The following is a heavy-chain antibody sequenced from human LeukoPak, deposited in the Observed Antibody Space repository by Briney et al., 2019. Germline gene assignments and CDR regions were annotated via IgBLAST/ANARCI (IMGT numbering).Heavy chain of an antibody. CDR3: ARDAAMYSSGWYFDY. CDR1: GYTFTSYG. CDR2: ISAYNGNT. J-gene: IGHJ4*02. Sequence: GASVKVSCKASGYTFTSYGISWVRQAPGQGLEWMGWISAYNGNTNYAQKLQGRVTMTRDTSTSTVYMELSSLRSEDTAVYYCARDAAMYSSGWYFDYWGQGTLVTVSS. D-gene: IGHD6-19*01. V-gene: IGHV1-18*01.